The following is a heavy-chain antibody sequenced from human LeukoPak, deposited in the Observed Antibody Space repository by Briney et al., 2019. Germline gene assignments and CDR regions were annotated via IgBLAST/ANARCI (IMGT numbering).Heavy chain of an antibody. V-gene: IGHV1-18*01. Sequence: GASVKVSCKASGYTFINYGISWVRQAPGQGLEWMGWISVYNGNTNSAQRLQGRVTMTADTSTSTAYMEVRSLRSDDTAVYYCARGVYRLLAAAGIELWFDPWGQGTLVTVSS. D-gene: IGHD6-13*01. CDR1: GYTFINYG. CDR3: ARGVYRLLAAAGIELWFDP. J-gene: IGHJ5*02. CDR2: ISVYNGNT.